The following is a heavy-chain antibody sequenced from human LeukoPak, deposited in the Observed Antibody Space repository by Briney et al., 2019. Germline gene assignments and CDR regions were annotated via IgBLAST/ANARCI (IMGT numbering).Heavy chain of an antibody. V-gene: IGHV3-48*03. CDR3: ARPYFDY. CDR2: ISGSGSAI. J-gene: IGHJ4*02. Sequence: GGSLRLSSAASGFTFTSYEMNWVRQAPGKGLEWLSYISGSGSAIYYADSVKGRFTVSRDNAKNSLYLQMNSLGAEDTAVYYCARPYFDYWGQGTLVTVSS. CDR1: GFTFTSYE.